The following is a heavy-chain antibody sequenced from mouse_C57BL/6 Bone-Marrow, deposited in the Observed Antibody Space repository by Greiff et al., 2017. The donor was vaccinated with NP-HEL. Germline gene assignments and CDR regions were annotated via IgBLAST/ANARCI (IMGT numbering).Heavy chain of an antibody. CDR1: GFTFSSYG. D-gene: IGHD2-4*01. Sequence: VQLKESGGDLVKPGGSLKPSCAASGFTFSSYGMSWVRQTPDKRLEWVATISSGGSYTYYPDSVKGRFTISRDNAKNTLYLQMSSLKSEDTAMYYCASPYDYDVAWFAYWGQGTLVTVSA. CDR2: ISSGGSYT. V-gene: IGHV5-6*01. J-gene: IGHJ3*01. CDR3: ASPYDYDVAWFAY.